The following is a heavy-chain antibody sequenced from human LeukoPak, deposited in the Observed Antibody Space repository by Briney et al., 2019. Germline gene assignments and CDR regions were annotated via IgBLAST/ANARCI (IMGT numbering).Heavy chain of an antibody. CDR1: GFTFSSYA. V-gene: IGHV3-73*01. J-gene: IGHJ4*01. Sequence: GGSLRLSCAASGFTFSSYAMHWVRQASGKGLEWVGRIRSKANSYATAYAASVKGRFTISRDDSKNTAYLQLNSLRTEDTAMYYCARDLSGHWTYDYWGQGTLVTVSS. CDR3: ARDLSGHWTYDY. CDR2: IRSKANSYAT. D-gene: IGHD1-1*01.